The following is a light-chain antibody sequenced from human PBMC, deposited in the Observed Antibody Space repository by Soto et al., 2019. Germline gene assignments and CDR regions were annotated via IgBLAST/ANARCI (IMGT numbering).Light chain of an antibody. J-gene: IGKJ5*01. CDR1: QTISSL. Sequence: DIQMTQSPSTLSASVGDRVTITCRASQTISSLLAWYQQKPGRAPTLLIYKASTLESGVPSRFSGSESGTEFTLTISSLRPDDFATYYCQQYSTYPLTFGQGTRLEIQ. CDR2: KAS. V-gene: IGKV1-5*03. CDR3: QQYSTYPLT.